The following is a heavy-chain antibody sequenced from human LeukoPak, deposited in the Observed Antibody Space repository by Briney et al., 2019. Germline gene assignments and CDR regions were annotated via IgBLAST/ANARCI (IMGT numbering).Heavy chain of an antibody. D-gene: IGHD3-9*01. CDR2: INHSGST. J-gene: IGHJ6*02. V-gene: IGHV4-34*01. CDR3: ARNSNMNYDILTGLYYYYGMDV. CDR1: GGSFSGYY. Sequence: LETLSLTCAVYGGSFSGYYWSWIRQPPGKGLEWIGEINHSGSTNYNPSLKSRVTISVDTSKNQFSLKLSSVTAADTAVYYCARNSNMNYDILTGLYYYYGMDVWGQGTTVTVSS.